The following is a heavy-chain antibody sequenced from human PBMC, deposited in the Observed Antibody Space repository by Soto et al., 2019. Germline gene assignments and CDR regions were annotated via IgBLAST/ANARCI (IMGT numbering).Heavy chain of an antibody. CDR1: GFNFSSHG. J-gene: IGHJ6*02. V-gene: IGHV3-30*18. CDR3: AKDEVGATTYYYYGMDV. CDR2: ISYDGSNK. Sequence: GGSLRLSCAASGFNFSSHGMHWVRQAPGKGLEWVAVISYDGSNKYYADSVKGRFTISRDNSKNTLYLQMNSLRAEDTAVYYCAKDEVGATTYYYYGMDVWGQGTTVTVSS. D-gene: IGHD1-26*01.